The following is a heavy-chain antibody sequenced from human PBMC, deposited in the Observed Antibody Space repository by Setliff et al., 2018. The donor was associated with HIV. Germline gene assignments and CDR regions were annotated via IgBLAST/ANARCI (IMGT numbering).Heavy chain of an antibody. D-gene: IGHD3-9*01. CDR3: ARSRSSYYDILTGYRYYFDY. J-gene: IGHJ4*02. CDR1: GGSISSSSYY. CDR2: IYYSGST. V-gene: IGHV4-39*01. Sequence: PSETLSLTCTVSGGSISSSSYYWGLIRQPPGKGLEWIGSIYYSGSTYYNPSLKSRVTISVDTSKNQFSLKLSSVTAADTAVYYCARSRSSYYDILTGYRYYFDYWGQGTLVTVSS.